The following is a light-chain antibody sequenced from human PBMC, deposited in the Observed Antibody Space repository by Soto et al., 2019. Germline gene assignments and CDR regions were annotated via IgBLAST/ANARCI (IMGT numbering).Light chain of an antibody. Sequence: QPVLTQPPSASGTPGQRVTISCSGGSSNIGTNAVNSYQQLPGTAPKLLIYNNNQRPSGVPDRFSGSKSGTSASLAISGLQSEDEADYYCAAWDDSLNGYVFGTGTKLTVL. CDR2: NNN. CDR1: SSNIGTNA. V-gene: IGLV1-44*01. CDR3: AAWDDSLNGYV. J-gene: IGLJ1*01.